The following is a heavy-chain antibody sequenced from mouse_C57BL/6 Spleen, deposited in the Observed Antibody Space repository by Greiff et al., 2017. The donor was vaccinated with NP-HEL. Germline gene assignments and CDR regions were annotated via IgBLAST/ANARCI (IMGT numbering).Heavy chain of an antibody. J-gene: IGHJ3*01. V-gene: IGHV1-18*01. CDR3: ANNCWFAY. Sequence: EVQGVESGPELVKPGASVKIPCKASGYTFTDYNMDWVKQSHGKSLEWIGVINPNNGGTIYNQKFKGKATLTVDKSSSTAYMELRSLTSEDTSVYYCANNCWFAYWGQGTLVTVSA. CDR2: INPNNGGT. CDR1: GYTFTDYN.